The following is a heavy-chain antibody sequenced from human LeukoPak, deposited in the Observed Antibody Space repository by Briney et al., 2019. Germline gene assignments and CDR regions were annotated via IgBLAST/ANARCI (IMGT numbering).Heavy chain of an antibody. CDR2: INANSGGT. J-gene: IGHJ4*02. CDR3: ARNPYPIAAAHIDY. V-gene: IGHV1-2*02. D-gene: IGHD6-13*01. Sequence: ASVTVSFKASGYTFTDYYFHWVRQAPGQGLEWMGRINANSGGTNYAQKFQGRVTMTRDTSISTAYMELSRLRSDDTAVYYCARNPYPIAAAHIDYWGQGTLVTVSS. CDR1: GYTFTDYY.